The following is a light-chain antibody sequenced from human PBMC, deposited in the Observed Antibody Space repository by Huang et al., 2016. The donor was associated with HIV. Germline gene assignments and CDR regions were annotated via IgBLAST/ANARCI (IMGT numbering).Light chain of an antibody. J-gene: IGKJ1*01. CDR1: QGVSNN. CDR3: QHYNYWPPWT. CDR2: GAS. Sequence: EIVMTQSPATLSVSPGERATLSCRASQGVSNNIAGYQQKTGQTPRLLIHGASTRATGIAAKFSGRWSGTDFTLTITSLQPEESAVYYCQHYNYWPPWTFGPGTQVDI. V-gene: IGKV3D-15*01.